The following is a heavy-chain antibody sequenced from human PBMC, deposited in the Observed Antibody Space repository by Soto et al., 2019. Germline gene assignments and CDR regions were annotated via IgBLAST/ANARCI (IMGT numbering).Heavy chain of an antibody. Sequence: GESLKISCKGSGYSFTSYWIGWVRQMPGKGLEWMGIIYPGDSDTRYSPSFQGQVTISADKSISTAYLQMNSLRAEDTAVYYCALRKTGSYFDYWGQGTLVTVSS. D-gene: IGHD1-26*01. V-gene: IGHV5-51*01. J-gene: IGHJ4*02. CDR3: ALRKTGSYFDY. CDR1: GYSFTSYW. CDR2: IYPGDSDT.